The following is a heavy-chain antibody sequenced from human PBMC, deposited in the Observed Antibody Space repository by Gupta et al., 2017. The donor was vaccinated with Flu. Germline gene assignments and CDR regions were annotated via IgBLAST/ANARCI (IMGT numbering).Heavy chain of an antibody. J-gene: IGHJ4*02. CDR3: ARVTQLWLSLDY. D-gene: IGHD5-18*01. CDR2: INHSGST. CDR1: GGSFSGYY. Sequence: QVQLQQWGAGLLKPSETLSLTCAVYGGSFSGYYWSWIRQPPGKGLEWIGEINHSGSTNYNPSLKSRVTISVDTSKNQFSLKLSSVTAADTAVYYCARVTQLWLSLDYWGQGTLVTVSS. V-gene: IGHV4-34*01.